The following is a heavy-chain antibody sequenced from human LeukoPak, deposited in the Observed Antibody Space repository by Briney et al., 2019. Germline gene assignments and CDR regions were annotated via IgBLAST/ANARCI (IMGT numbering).Heavy chain of an antibody. D-gene: IGHD6-6*01. Sequence: SETLSLTCAVYGGSFGGYYWSWIRQPPGKGLEWIGEINHSGSTNYNPSLKSRVTISVDTSKNQFSLKLSSVTAADTAVYYCARGLSEQLATPPWGQGTLVTVSS. CDR1: GGSFGGYY. CDR3: ARGLSEQLATPP. J-gene: IGHJ5*02. V-gene: IGHV4-34*01. CDR2: INHSGST.